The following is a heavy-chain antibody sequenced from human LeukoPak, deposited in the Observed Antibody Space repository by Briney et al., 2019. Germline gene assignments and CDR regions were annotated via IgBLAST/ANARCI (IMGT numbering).Heavy chain of an antibody. V-gene: IGHV1-2*02. CDR1: GYTFTGYF. J-gene: IGHJ4*02. Sequence: ASVKVSCKASGYTFTGYFLHWVRRAPGQGFEWVGWINPSSGGTYYTQRFQGRVTMTRDTSISTAYMELSSLRSDDTAVYYCARAQSLTAPAGAFANSWGQGTLVTVSS. CDR3: ARAQSLTAPAGAFANS. CDR2: INPSSGGT. D-gene: IGHD6-13*01.